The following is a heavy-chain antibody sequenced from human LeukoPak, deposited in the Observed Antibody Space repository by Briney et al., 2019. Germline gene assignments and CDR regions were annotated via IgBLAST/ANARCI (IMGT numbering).Heavy chain of an antibody. CDR3: ARQVGNYDSSGYGPSGYYYYYYMDV. CDR1: GYSFTSYW. CDR2: IYPGESDA. Sequence: GESLNIYCKGSGYSFTSYWVAWGRQMPGKGLEWMGTIYPGESDARYSPSFQGQVTISADKSIRTAYLQWSSLMASDTAMYYCARQVGNYDSSGYGPSGYYYYYYMDVWGKGTTVTVSS. D-gene: IGHD3-22*01. V-gene: IGHV5-51*01. J-gene: IGHJ6*03.